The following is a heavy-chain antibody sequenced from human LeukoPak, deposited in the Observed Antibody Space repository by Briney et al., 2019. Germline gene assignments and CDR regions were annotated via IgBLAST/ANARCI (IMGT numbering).Heavy chain of an antibody. Sequence: PGGSLRLSCAASGFTFSSYSMNWVRQAPGKGLEWVSSISSSSSYIYYADSVKGRFTISRDNAKNSLYLQMNSQRAEDTAVYYCARDLAYCGGDCVAPDYWGQGTLVTVSS. D-gene: IGHD2-21*02. J-gene: IGHJ4*02. CDR1: GFTFSSYS. CDR3: ARDLAYCGGDCVAPDY. CDR2: ISSSSSYI. V-gene: IGHV3-21*01.